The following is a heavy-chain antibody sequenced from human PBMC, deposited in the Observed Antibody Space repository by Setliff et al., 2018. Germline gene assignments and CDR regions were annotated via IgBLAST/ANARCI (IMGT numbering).Heavy chain of an antibody. CDR1: GYTFTTYG. Sequence: ASVKVSCKASGYTFTTYGVAWVRQAPGQGLEWLGWISGYNGNTNYAQRFQGRVTTTIDTSTNTAYMELNSLRAEETALYYCTRRSTSGCSGGACYQWYFDLWGRGTLVTVSS. J-gene: IGHJ2*01. V-gene: IGHV1-18*01. CDR3: TRRSTSGCSGGACYQWYFDL. D-gene: IGHD2-15*01. CDR2: ISGYNGNT.